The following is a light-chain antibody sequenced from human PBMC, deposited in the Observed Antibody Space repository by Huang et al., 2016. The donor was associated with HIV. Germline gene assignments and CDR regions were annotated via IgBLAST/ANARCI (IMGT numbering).Light chain of an antibody. CDR1: QSILYTADNKNY. Sequence: DIVMSQSPDSLAVSLGERVTINCTSSQSILYTADNKNYLAWYQQRPGQSPKLFIYWASTRESGVPDRFSGGGSGTDFTLTISGLRAEDLAVYYCQQYYTSPITFGQGTRLE. CDR3: QQYYTSPIT. V-gene: IGKV4-1*01. CDR2: WAS. J-gene: IGKJ5*01.